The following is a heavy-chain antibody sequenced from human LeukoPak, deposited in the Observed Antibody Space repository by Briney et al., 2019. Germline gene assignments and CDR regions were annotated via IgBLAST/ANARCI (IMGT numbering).Heavy chain of an antibody. V-gene: IGHV1-69*13. Sequence: GASVKVSCKASGGTFSSYAISWVRQAPGQGLEWMGGIIPIFGTANYAQKFQGRVTITADESTSTAYMELSSLRSEDTAVYYCAREYLTMVRGVDAFDIWGQGTMVTVSS. J-gene: IGHJ3*02. CDR1: GGTFSSYA. D-gene: IGHD3-10*01. CDR2: IIPIFGTA. CDR3: AREYLTMVRGVDAFDI.